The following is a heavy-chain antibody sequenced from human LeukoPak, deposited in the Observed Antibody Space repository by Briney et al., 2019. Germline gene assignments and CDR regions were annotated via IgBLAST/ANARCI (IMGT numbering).Heavy chain of an antibody. J-gene: IGHJ4*02. CDR1: GFIFSRYS. V-gene: IGHV3-48*01. CDR3: ARGTSSSDYSRLYYFDY. D-gene: IGHD3-22*01. Sequence: GRSLRLSCAASGFIFSRYSMHWVRQAPGKGLEWISYISSGTSTISYADSVKGRLTSSRDNGMNSLSLQMTSLRAQDTAVYYCARGTSSSDYSRLYYFDYWGQGTLVTVSS. CDR2: ISSGTSTI.